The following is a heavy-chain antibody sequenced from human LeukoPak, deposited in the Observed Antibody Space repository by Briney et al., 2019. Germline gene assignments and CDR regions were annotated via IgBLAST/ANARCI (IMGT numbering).Heavy chain of an antibody. D-gene: IGHD5-24*01. CDR3: ARHRSGWLQCSFDY. CDR1: GGSISSSSYY. Sequence: PSETLSLTCTVSGGSISSSSYYWGWIRQPPGKGLEWIGSIYYSGSTYYNPSLKSRVTISVDTSKNQFSLKLSSVTAADTAVYYCARHRSGWLQCSFDYWGQGTLVTVSS. V-gene: IGHV4-39*01. J-gene: IGHJ4*02. CDR2: IYYSGST.